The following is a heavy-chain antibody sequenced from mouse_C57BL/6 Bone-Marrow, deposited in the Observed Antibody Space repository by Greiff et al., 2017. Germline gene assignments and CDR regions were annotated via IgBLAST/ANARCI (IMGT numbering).Heavy chain of an antibody. V-gene: IGHV1-69*01. CDR3: ARGRDPGDY. J-gene: IGHJ2*01. D-gene: IGHD3-3*01. Sequence: QVQLQQPGAELVMPGASVKLSCKASGYTFTSYWMHWVKQRPGQGLEWIGEIDPSDSYTNYNQKFKGKSTLTVDKSSSTAYMQLSSLTSEDTAVYYCARGRDPGDYWGQGTTLTVSS. CDR1: GYTFTSYW. CDR2: IDPSDSYT.